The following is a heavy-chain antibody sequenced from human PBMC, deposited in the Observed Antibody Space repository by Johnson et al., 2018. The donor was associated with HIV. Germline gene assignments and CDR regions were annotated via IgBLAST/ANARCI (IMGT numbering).Heavy chain of an antibody. D-gene: IGHD3-16*01. Sequence: MLLVESGGGVERPGGSLRLSCAASGFTFDDYGMSWVRQAPGQGPECVAVINWNSGSTGYADSVKGRFTISRDNTKNSLYLQMNSLGDVDTAVYYCARLRRQKGGGAFDVWGQGTMVTVSS. CDR2: INWNSGST. V-gene: IGHV3-20*04. J-gene: IGHJ3*01. CDR1: GFTFDDYG. CDR3: ARLRRQKGGGAFDV.